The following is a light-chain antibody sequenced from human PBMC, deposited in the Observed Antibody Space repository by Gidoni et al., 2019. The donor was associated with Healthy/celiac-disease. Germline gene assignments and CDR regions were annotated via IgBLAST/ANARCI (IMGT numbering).Light chain of an antibody. CDR2: GAS. CDR1: QSVSSN. Sequence: EIVITHSPATLSVSPGERATLSCRASQSVSSNLARYKQKPGQAPRLPIYGASTRATGIPARFSGSGYGTEFTLTISRLQSEDFAVYYCQQYKNWPRVTFGPGTKVDIK. V-gene: IGKV3-15*01. CDR3: QQYKNWPRVT. J-gene: IGKJ3*01.